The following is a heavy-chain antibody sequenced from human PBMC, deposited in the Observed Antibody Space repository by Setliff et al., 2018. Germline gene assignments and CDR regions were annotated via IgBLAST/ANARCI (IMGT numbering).Heavy chain of an antibody. D-gene: IGHD3-22*01. CDR3: ARLYHNDNSADFRRAPVDV. CDR2: INHRGST. Sequence: SQTLSLTCAVSGGSITSGSYYWSWIRQPPGKGLEWIEEINHRGSTNYSPSLRSRVTMSVDTSKNQFSLKVRSVTAADTAVYYCARLYHNDNSADFRRAPVDVWGQGIMVTVSS. CDR1: GGSITSGSYY. J-gene: IGHJ3*01. V-gene: IGHV4-61*01.